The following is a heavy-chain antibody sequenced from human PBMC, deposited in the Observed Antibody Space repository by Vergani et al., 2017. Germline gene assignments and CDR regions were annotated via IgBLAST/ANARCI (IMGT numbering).Heavy chain of an antibody. CDR2: INPSGGST. Sequence: QVQLVQSGAEVKKPGASVKVSCKASGYTFTSYYMHWVRQAPGQGLEWMGIINPSGGSTSYAQKFQVRVTMTRDTSTSTVYMELSSLRSEDTAVYYCATDLMYYDSSGQHLALWGQGTMVTVSS. V-gene: IGHV1-46*01. CDR3: ATDLMYYDSSGQHLAL. D-gene: IGHD3-22*01. J-gene: IGHJ3*01. CDR1: GYTFTSYY.